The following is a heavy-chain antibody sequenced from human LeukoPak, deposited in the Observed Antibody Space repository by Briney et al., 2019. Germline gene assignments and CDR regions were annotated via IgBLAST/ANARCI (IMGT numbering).Heavy chain of an antibody. CDR2: IKQDGSEK. J-gene: IGHJ4*02. CDR1: GFTFNRYW. D-gene: IGHD4-17*01. V-gene: IGHV3-7*03. CDR3: ARASFYGDYALDY. Sequence: GGSLRLSCAASGFTFNRYWMSWVRQAPGKGLEWVANIKQDGSEKYYGDSVKGRFTISRDNAKNSLYLQMNSLRAEDTAVYYCARASFYGDYALDYWGQGTLVTVSS.